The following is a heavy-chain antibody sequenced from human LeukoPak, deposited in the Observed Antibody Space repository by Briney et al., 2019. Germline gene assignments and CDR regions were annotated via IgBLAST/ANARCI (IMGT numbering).Heavy chain of an antibody. Sequence: SETLSLTCAVYGGSFSGYYWSWIRQPPGKGLEWIGEINHSGSTNYNPSLKSRVTISVDTSKNQFSLKLSSVTAADTAVYYCARGKPFIVVVVAATRQYYFDYWGQGTLVTVSA. V-gene: IGHV4-34*01. CDR1: GGSFSGYY. J-gene: IGHJ4*02. CDR3: ARGKPFIVVVVAATRQYYFDY. D-gene: IGHD2-15*01. CDR2: INHSGST.